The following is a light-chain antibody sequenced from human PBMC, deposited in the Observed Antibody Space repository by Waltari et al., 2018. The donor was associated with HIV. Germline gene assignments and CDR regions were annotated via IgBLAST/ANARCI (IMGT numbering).Light chain of an antibody. Sequence: DIVMTQSPDSLAVSLGERATINCKSSQSIFYNSNNKNYLAWYQQKPGQPPKLLIYWASTRESGVPDRFSGSGSGTDFTLTISRLDPEDFAVFYCQHYGSSVTFGQGTRLEIK. CDR2: WAS. V-gene: IGKV4-1*01. CDR3: QHYGSSVT. J-gene: IGKJ5*01. CDR1: QSIFYNSNNKNY.